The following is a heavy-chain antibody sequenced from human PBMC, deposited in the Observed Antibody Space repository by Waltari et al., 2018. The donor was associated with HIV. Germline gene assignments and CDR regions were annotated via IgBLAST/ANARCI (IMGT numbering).Heavy chain of an antibody. CDR3: AGASYNFVFSTIDGDYYFDL. CDR2: INSDESAT. Sequence: VQLVESGGGSIKTGGSLRIACAASGFSVSNHWMDWVRQGPGKGMGWGRWINSDESATTYRDPLNGRFVISRDNARKTVYFHLNSLRVEDTAVDFWAGASYNFVFSTIDGDYYFDLWGRGTLVAVSS. CDR1: GFSVSNHW. J-gene: IGHJ4*02. V-gene: IGHV3-74*01. D-gene: IGHD3-3*01.